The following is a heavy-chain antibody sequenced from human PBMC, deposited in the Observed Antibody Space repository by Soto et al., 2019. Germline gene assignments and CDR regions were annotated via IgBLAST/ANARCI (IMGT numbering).Heavy chain of an antibody. CDR1: GYIFTSYY. D-gene: IGHD3-10*01. CDR2: INPFDGSR. V-gene: IGHV1-46*03. J-gene: IGHJ4*02. CDR3: SRVDPGETSPFDH. Sequence: ASVKVSCKASGYIFTSYYIHWVRQAPGQGLEWMGWINPFDGSRMFAQSFQGRVTMTRDTSTSTVYMGVSSLRSEDTAVYYCSRVDPGETSPFDHWGQGTLVTV.